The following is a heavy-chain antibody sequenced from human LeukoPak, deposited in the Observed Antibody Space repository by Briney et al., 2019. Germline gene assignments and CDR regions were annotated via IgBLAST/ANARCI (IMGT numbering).Heavy chain of an antibody. D-gene: IGHD3-22*01. CDR1: GGTFSSYA. V-gene: IGHV1-69*05. CDR2: IIPIFGTA. J-gene: IGHJ3*02. CDR3: ARFAVGSSGYFHPPRQSGDI. Sequence: ASVKVSCKASGGTFSSYAISWVRQAPGQGLEWMGGIIPIFGTANYAQKFQGRVTITTDESTSTAYMELSSLRSEDTAVYYCARFAVGSSGYFHPPRQSGDIWGQGTVVTVSS.